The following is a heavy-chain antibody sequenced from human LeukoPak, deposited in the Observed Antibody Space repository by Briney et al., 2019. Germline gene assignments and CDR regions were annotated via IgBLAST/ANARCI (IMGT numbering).Heavy chain of an antibody. CDR1: GGSISRNSYY. Sequence: SETLSLTCAVSGGSISRNSYYWGWIRQPPGKGLEWIGEINHSGSTNYNPSLKSRVTISVDTSKNQFSLKLSSVTAADTAVYYCAIRFGELSGFDYWGQGTLVTVSS. CDR3: AIRFGELSGFDY. D-gene: IGHD3-10*01. CDR2: INHSGST. V-gene: IGHV4-39*01. J-gene: IGHJ4*02.